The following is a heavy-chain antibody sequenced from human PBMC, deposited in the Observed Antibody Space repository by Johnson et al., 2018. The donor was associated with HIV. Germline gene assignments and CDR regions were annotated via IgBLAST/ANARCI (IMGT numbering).Heavy chain of an antibody. J-gene: IGHJ3*02. V-gene: IGHV3-23*04. D-gene: IGHD6-19*01. CDR2: ISGRGGDT. Sequence: VQLVESGGGVVQPGRSLRLSCEASGFAFSIYAMTWVRQAPGKGLEWVSTISGRGGDTYYADSAKGRFSISRDNSKNTLYLQMNSLRAEDTAVYYCVAQWQVLGTFDIWGQGTMVTVSS. CDR1: GFAFSIYA. CDR3: VAQWQVLGTFDI.